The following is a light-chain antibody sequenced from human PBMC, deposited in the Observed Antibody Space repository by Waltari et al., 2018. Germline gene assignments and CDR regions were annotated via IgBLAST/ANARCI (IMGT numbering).Light chain of an antibody. CDR2: AAS. Sequence: IVMTYSPAALSVSRGARATRSCRASQNVYNNLAWYQQKPGQAPRLRIYAASTWATDIPARFSGSGSGTEFTLTISSLESEDFATYYCQQYMSAPFTFGQGTKVDIK. J-gene: IGKJ3*01. V-gene: IGKV3-15*01. CDR1: QNVYNN. CDR3: QQYMSAPFT.